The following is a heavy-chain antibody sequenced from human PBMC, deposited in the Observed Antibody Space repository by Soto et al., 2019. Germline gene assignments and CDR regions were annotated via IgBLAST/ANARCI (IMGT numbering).Heavy chain of an antibody. V-gene: IGHV4-59*11. Sequence: KASETLSLTCTVSGASLTNRYWTWIRQPPGKGLEWIGYIYYSGTTNYNPSLKSRVTLSVDTSKDQFSLKLTSVTAADTAIYYCARVTDNTRGSWFDPWGQGTLVTFSS. D-gene: IGHD1-20*01. J-gene: IGHJ5*02. CDR2: IYYSGTT. CDR1: GASLTNRY. CDR3: ARVTDNTRGSWFDP.